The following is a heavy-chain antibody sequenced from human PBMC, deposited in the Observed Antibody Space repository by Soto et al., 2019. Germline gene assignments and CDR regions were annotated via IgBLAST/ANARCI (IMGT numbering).Heavy chain of an antibody. CDR1: GYRFNDYA. Sequence: IQLVQSGPEVKKPGASVQVSCKASGYRFNDYAISWVRRAPGQGLEWMGWISAYSGQTNLAEKLKGRVTMTAEASTTTAYTELRSLRSNDTAIYVCVRDPRDYFGSGTSPHPWGQGTLVTVSS. J-gene: IGHJ5*02. CDR3: VRDPRDYFGSGTSPHP. D-gene: IGHD3-10*01. CDR2: ISAYSGQT. V-gene: IGHV1-18*01.